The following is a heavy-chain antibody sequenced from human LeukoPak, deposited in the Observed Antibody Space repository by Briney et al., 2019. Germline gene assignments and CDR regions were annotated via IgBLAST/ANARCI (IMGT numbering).Heavy chain of an antibody. CDR2: FNPNTGRP. Sequence: ASVKVSCKASGYTFTSYYIRWVRQAHGQGLEWMGVFNPNTGRPTYAQKFQGRVTMTSDTSTNTVYMEFSSLRSEDTAVYYCARGGYYYDSGSYYNHFDYWGQGTLVTVSS. CDR1: GYTFTSYY. J-gene: IGHJ4*02. D-gene: IGHD3-10*01. CDR3: ARGGYYYDSGSYYNHFDY. V-gene: IGHV1-46*01.